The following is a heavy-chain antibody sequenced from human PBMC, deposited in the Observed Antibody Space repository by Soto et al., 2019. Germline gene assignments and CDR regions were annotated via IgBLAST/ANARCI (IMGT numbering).Heavy chain of an antibody. CDR3: ARVDYDTLTGDFDY. V-gene: IGHV1-18*01. D-gene: IGHD3-9*01. CDR2: ISAYNGNT. CDR1: GYTLTSYG. J-gene: IGHJ4*02. Sequence: GASVKVSCKASGYTLTSYGISWVRQAPGQGLEWVGWISAYNGNTNYAQKLQGRVTMTTDTSTSTAYMELRSLRSDDTAVYYCARVDYDTLTGDFDYWGQGTLVTVSS.